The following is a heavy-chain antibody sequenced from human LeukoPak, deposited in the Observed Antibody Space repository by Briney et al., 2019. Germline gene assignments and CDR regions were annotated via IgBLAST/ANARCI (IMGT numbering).Heavy chain of an antibody. Sequence: GGSLRLSCAASGFTVTSSHMTWVRQAPGKGLEWVSLIGASGESTYYADSVKGRFTISRDNSKNTLSLQMNSLRVEDTAMYFCAKDIQLSTWGLGTMVTVSS. CDR2: IGASGEST. CDR1: GFTVTSSH. V-gene: IGHV3-23*01. D-gene: IGHD5-24*01. CDR3: AKDIQLST. J-gene: IGHJ3*01.